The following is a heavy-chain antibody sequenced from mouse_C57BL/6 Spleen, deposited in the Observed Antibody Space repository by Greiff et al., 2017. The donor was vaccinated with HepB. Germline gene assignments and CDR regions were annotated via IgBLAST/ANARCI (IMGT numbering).Heavy chain of an antibody. J-gene: IGHJ3*01. V-gene: IGHV1-52*01. Sequence: VQLQQPGAELVRPGSSVKLSCKASGYTFTSYWMHWVKQRPIQGLEWIGNIDPSDSETHYNQKFKDKATLTVDKSSSTAYMHLSSLTSEDSAVYYCAREDGTAWFAYWGQGTLVTVSA. CDR3: AREDGTAWFAY. CDR2: IDPSDSET. CDR1: GYTFTSYW. D-gene: IGHD2-1*01.